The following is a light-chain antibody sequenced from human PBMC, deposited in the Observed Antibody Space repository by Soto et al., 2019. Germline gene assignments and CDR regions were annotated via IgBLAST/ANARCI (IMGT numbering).Light chain of an antibody. CDR1: SSDVGGHNY. Sequence: QSALTQPASVSGSPGQSITISCTGTSSDVGGHNYVSWYQQHPGTAPKLMIYEVTNRPSGVSNRFSGSKSGNTASLTISGLQAEDEADYYCNSYTNSNTYVFGSGTKLTVL. CDR3: NSYTNSNTYV. V-gene: IGLV2-14*01. CDR2: EVT. J-gene: IGLJ1*01.